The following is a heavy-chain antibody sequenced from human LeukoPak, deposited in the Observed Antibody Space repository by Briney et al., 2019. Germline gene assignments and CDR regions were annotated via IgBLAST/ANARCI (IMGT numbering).Heavy chain of an antibody. CDR1: GGSISSYY. CDR3: AREGTMVRGLAFDI. J-gene: IGHJ3*02. Sequence: SETLSLTCTVSGGSISSYYWSWFRQPPGKGLKWIGYIYYSGSTNYNPSLKSRVTISVDTSKNQFSLRLNSVTAADTAVYYCAREGTMVRGLAFDIWGQGTMVTVSS. D-gene: IGHD3-10*01. CDR2: IYYSGST. V-gene: IGHV4-59*01.